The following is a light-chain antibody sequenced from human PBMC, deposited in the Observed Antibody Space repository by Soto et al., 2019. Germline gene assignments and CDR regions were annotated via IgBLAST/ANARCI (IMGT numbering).Light chain of an antibody. Sequence: EIVLTQSPATLSLSPGERATLSCGASQSVSSSYLAWYQQKPGLAPRLLIYDASSRATGIPDRSSGSGSGTDFTLTISRLEPEDFAVYYCQQYGSSPITFGQGTRLEIK. CDR2: DAS. CDR1: QSVSSSY. V-gene: IGKV3D-20*01. CDR3: QQYGSSPIT. J-gene: IGKJ5*01.